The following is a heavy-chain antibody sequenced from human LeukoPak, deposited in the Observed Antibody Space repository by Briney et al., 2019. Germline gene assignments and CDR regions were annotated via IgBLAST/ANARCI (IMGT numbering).Heavy chain of an antibody. CDR2: ISAYNGNT. J-gene: IGHJ3*02. CDR3: ARDRDVLRFLEWLIRDDAFDI. CDR1: GYTFTSHG. Sequence: ASVKVSCKASGYTFTSHGISWVRQAPGQGLEWMGWISAYNGNTNYAQKLQGRVTMTTDTSTSTAYMELRSLRSDDTAVYYCARDRDVLRFLEWLIRDDAFDIWGQGTMVTVSS. D-gene: IGHD3-3*01. V-gene: IGHV1-18*01.